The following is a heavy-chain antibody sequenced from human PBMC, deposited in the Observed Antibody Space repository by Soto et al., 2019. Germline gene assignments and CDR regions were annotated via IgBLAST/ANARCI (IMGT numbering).Heavy chain of an antibody. CDR3: GMVFLFVIFAY. CDR1: GFTFSSYA. V-gene: IGHV3-23*01. Sequence: HPGGSLRLSCAASGFTFSSYAMSWVRQAPGKGLEWVSAISGSGGSTYYADSVKGRFTISRDNSKNTLYLQMNSLRAGDTAVYYGGMVFLFVIFAYGGKGPLVTVSS. CDR2: ISGSGGST. D-gene: IGHD2-21*01. J-gene: IGHJ4*02.